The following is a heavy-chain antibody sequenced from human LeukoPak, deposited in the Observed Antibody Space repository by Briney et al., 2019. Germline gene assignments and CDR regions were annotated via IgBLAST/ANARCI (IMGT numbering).Heavy chain of an antibody. Sequence: SETLSLTCTVSGGSLSSYYWSWIRQPAGKGLEWIGRIYSSGSTNYNPSLKSRVTMSVDTSKNQFSLNLSSVTVADTAVYYCVREGRYGDYEGYWGQETLVTVSS. CDR1: GGSLSSYY. CDR2: IYSSGST. D-gene: IGHD4-17*01. V-gene: IGHV4-4*07. J-gene: IGHJ4*02. CDR3: VREGRYGDYEGY.